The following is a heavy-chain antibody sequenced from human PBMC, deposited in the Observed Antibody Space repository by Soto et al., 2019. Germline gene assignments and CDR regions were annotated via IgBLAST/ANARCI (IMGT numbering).Heavy chain of an antibody. CDR1: GFTFNIYS. CDR2: ISSSSTYI. J-gene: IGHJ6*02. D-gene: IGHD5-18*01. CDR3: AKIQLWDYYYGMDV. V-gene: IGHV3-21*01. Sequence: GGSLRLSCTASGFTFNIYSMTWVRQAPGKGLEWVSSISSSSTYIYYVDSVKGRFTISRDNSKNTLYLQMNSLRAEDTAVYYCAKIQLWDYYYGMDVWGQGTTVTVSS.